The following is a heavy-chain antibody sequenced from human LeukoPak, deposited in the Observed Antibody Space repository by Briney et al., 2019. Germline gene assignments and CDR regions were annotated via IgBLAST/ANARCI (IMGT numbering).Heavy chain of an antibody. D-gene: IGHD6-19*01. V-gene: IGHV3-7*03. Sequence: QAGGSLRLSCAASGFTFTSYWMSWVRQAPGKGLEWVANIKQDGSEKYYVDSVKGRFTISRDNAKNSLYLQMNSLRAEDTAFYYCARVRSTRFGSGWTARYYYYYYMDVWGKGTTVTVSS. J-gene: IGHJ6*03. CDR2: IKQDGSEK. CDR3: ARVRSTRFGSGWTARYYYYYYMDV. CDR1: GFTFTSYW.